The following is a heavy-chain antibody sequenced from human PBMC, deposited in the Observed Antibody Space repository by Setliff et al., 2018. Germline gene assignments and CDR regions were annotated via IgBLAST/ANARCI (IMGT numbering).Heavy chain of an antibody. CDR1: GDSISSGDYF. J-gene: IGHJ3*01. Sequence: SETLSLTCTVSGDSISSGDYFWSWIRQPPGKGLEWIAYIYHSGSAYYNPSLKSRVTMSVDTSKNQFSLHLTSVTAADTAVYYCAREVGTSTSSEAFDVWGQGMMVTVS. D-gene: IGHD1-26*01. CDR2: IYHSGSA. CDR3: AREVGTSTSSEAFDV. V-gene: IGHV4-30-4*08.